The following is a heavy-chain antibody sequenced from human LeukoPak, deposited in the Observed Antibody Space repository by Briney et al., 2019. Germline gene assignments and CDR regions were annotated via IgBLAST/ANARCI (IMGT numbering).Heavy chain of an antibody. CDR2: ISGSGGAT. J-gene: IGHJ4*02. D-gene: IGHD3-10*01. Sequence: GGSLRLSCAASGFTFSSYAMNWVRQAPGKGLEWVASISGSGGATYYADSVKGRFTMSRDNSKNTLYLQMNSLRAENTAVYYCAKGAYYHGSGRYFDYWGQGTLVTVSS. V-gene: IGHV3-23*01. CDR3: AKGAYYHGSGRYFDY. CDR1: GFTFSSYA.